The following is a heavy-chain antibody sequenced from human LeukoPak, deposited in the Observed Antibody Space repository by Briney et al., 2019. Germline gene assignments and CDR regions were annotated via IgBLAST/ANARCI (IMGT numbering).Heavy chain of an antibody. J-gene: IGHJ6*04. CDR3: VRESGVWVGPGIGRPLDV. Sequence: GGSLRLSCAVSGFTFLTYWMTWVRQAPGRGLEWVANIKEDGSDKQYVDSVQGRFTISRDNAGNSLHLQMNSLRVEDTAVYYCVRESGVWVGPGIGRPLDVWGKGTAVTVSS. CDR2: IKEDGSDK. D-gene: IGHD3-16*01. CDR1: GFTFLTYW. V-gene: IGHV3-7*01.